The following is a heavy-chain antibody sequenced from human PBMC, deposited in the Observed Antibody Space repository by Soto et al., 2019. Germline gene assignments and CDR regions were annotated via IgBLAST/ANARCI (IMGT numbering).Heavy chain of an antibody. Sequence: ASVKVSCKASGYTFTSYGFNWVRQAPGQGFEWMGWVSTYNGDTNYAQKFHDRVTMTRDTSASTAYMELSSLRSEDTAVYYCASSATTADYYYGMDVWGQGTTVTVSS. CDR3: ASSATTADYYYGMDV. V-gene: IGHV1-18*01. CDR1: GYTFTSYG. CDR2: VSTYNGDT. D-gene: IGHD1-26*01. J-gene: IGHJ6*02.